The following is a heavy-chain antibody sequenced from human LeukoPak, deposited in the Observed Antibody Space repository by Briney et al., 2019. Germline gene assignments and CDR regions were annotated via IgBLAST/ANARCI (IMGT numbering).Heavy chain of an antibody. CDR1: GGSISIGSYY. D-gene: IGHD2-2*01. V-gene: IGHV4-61*02. J-gene: IGHJ6*03. Sequence: SSETLSLTCTVSGGSISIGSYYWSWIRQPAGKGLEWIGRIYTSGSTNYNPSLKSRVTISVDTSKNQFSLKLSSVTAADTAVYYCAREGCSSTSCYYYYYYMDVWGKGTTVTVSS. CDR3: AREGCSSTSCYYYYYYMDV. CDR2: IYTSGST.